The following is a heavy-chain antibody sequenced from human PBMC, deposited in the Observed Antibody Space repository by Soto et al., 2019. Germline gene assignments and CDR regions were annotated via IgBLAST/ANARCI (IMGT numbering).Heavy chain of an antibody. Sequence: EVQLLESGGGLVQPGESLRLSCAVSGFIFGNYMMTWVRQAPGKGLEWVSTIRDSGDSTYYADSVKGRFTISRDNFKNTLXLQMVSLGAEDTAVYYCAPHVYCSGGSCHYDAFDIRGQGAMVTVSS. CDR3: APHVYCSGGSCHYDAFDI. V-gene: IGHV3-23*01. CDR1: GFIFGNYM. J-gene: IGHJ3*02. D-gene: IGHD2-15*01. CDR2: IRDSGDST.